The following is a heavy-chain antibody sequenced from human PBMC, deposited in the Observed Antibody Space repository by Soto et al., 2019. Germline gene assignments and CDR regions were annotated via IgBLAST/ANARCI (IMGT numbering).Heavy chain of an antibody. CDR3: ATQDVEYSSSWYPFDY. V-gene: IGHV3-23*01. D-gene: IGHD6-13*01. Sequence: PGGSLRLSCAASGFTFSSYAMSWVRQAPGKGLEWVSAISGSGGSTYYADSVKGRFTISRDNSKNSLYLQMNSLRAEDTAVYYCATQDVEYSSSWYPFDYWGQGTLVTVSS. J-gene: IGHJ4*02. CDR1: GFTFSSYA. CDR2: ISGSGGST.